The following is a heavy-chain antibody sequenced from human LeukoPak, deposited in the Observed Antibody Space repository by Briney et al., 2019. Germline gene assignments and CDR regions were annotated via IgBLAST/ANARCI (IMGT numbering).Heavy chain of an antibody. J-gene: IGHJ3*02. V-gene: IGHV3-11*01. D-gene: IGHD2-2*01. CDR2: ISSSGSTI. Sequence: GGSLRLSCAASGFTFSDYYMSWIRQAPGKGLEWVSYISSSGSTIYYAGSVKGRFTISRDNAKNSLYLQMNSLRAEDTAVYYCAREVVPAALPSPDAFDIWGQGTMVTVSS. CDR1: GFTFSDYY. CDR3: AREVVPAALPSPDAFDI.